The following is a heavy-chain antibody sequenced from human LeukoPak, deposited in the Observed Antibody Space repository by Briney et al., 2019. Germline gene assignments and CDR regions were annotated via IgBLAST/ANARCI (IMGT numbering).Heavy chain of an antibody. Sequence: PSETLSLTCAVYGGYFSGYYWSWIRQPPGKGLEWIGEINHSGSTNYNPSLKSRVTISVDTSKNQFSLKLSSVTAADTAVYYCARRGYDILTGYRRFDYMDVWGKGTTVTISS. V-gene: IGHV4-34*01. J-gene: IGHJ6*03. D-gene: IGHD3-9*01. CDR3: ARRGYDILTGYRRFDYMDV. CDR2: INHSGST. CDR1: GGYFSGYY.